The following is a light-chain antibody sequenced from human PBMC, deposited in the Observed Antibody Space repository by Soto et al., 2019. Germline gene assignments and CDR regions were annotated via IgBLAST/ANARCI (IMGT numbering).Light chain of an antibody. V-gene: IGKV3-15*01. J-gene: IGKJ4*01. CDR1: QSISSSY. CDR2: GAS. Sequence: SVLTQSPRTLSLSPWERATLSCRPSQSISSSYLAWYQQKPGQAPRFLIYGASTRATGIPARFSGSGSGTEFTLTISSLQSEDFAVYYCQQYDNWPLTFGGGTKV. CDR3: QQYDNWPLT.